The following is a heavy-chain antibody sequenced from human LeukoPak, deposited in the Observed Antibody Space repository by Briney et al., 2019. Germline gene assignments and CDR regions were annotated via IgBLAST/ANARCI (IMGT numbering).Heavy chain of an antibody. Sequence: GASVKVSCKASGYTFTDYCVHWVRQAPGQGLEWMGMINPSGGTTRYAQKFQGKVIMTRDTSTSTVCMELSSLRSEDTAVYYCASLAVREIPDAFDIWGQGTMVTVSS. CDR2: INPSGGTT. V-gene: IGHV1-46*01. CDR3: ASLAVREIPDAFDI. J-gene: IGHJ3*02. CDR1: GYTFTDYC. D-gene: IGHD3-10*01.